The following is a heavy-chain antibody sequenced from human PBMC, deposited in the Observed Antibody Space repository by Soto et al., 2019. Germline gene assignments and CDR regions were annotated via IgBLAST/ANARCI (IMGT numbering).Heavy chain of an antibody. CDR1: GYTSTNCA. CDR3: AREQQLDTGNFDY. V-gene: IGHV1-3*01. Sequence: ASVKVSCKASGYTSTNCAIHWVRQAPGQRLEWMGWINAGNGNTKYSQKFQDRVTITRDTSASTVYMALSSLRFEDTAVYYCAREQQLDTGNFDYWGQGTLVTVS. J-gene: IGHJ4*02. D-gene: IGHD1-1*01. CDR2: INAGNGNT.